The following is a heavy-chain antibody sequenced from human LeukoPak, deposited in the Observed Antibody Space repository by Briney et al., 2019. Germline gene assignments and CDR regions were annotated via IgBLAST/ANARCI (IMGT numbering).Heavy chain of an antibody. CDR1: GYTFTSYG. CDR2: MNPNSGNT. D-gene: IGHD5-18*01. V-gene: IGHV1-8*03. CDR3: ARGWMGDTAMVYGY. Sequence: ASVKVSCKASGYTFTSYGISWVRQATGQGLEWMGWMNPNSGNTGYAQKFQGRVTITRNTPISTAYMELSSLRSEDTAVYYCARGWMGDTAMVYGYWGQGTLVTVSS. J-gene: IGHJ4*02.